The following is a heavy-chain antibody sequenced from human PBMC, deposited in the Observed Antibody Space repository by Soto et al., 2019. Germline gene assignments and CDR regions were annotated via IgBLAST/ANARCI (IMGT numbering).Heavy chain of an antibody. Sequence: SETLSLTCSVSGVSISSYFWSWIRQPPGRGLEWIGYTYHRGSTNYSPSLKSRVAISLDTSEDQFSLKVSSVTAADTAVYYCARIGGYHGPLDYWGPGTPVTVSS. CDR3: ARIGGYHGPLDY. V-gene: IGHV4-59*01. J-gene: IGHJ4*02. CDR2: TYHRGST. CDR1: GVSISSYF. D-gene: IGHD3-16*02.